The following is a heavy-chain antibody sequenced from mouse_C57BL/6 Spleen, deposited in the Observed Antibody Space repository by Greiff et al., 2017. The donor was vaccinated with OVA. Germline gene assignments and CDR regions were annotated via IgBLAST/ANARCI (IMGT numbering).Heavy chain of an antibody. CDR1: GYTFTSYG. CDR2: IYPRSGNT. D-gene: IGHD1-1*01. J-gene: IGHJ3*01. V-gene: IGHV1-81*01. Sequence: LQESGAELARPGASVKLSCKASGYTFTSYGISWVKQRTGQGLEWIGEIYPRSGNTYYNEKFKGKATLTADKSSSTAYMELRSLTSEDSAVYFCARDYGSSSAWFAYWGQGTLVTVSA. CDR3: ARDYGSSSAWFAY.